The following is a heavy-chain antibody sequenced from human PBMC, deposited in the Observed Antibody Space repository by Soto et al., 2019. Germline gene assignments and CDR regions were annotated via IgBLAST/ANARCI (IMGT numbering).Heavy chain of an antibody. CDR3: ARPHEYSSSYYFDY. V-gene: IGHV3-23*01. J-gene: IGHJ4*02. CDR2: ISGSGGST. Sequence: EVQLLESGGGLVQPGGSLRLSCAASGFTFSSYAMSWVRQALGKGLEWVSAISGSGGSTYYADSVKGRFTISRDNSKNTLYLQMNSLRAEDTAVYYCARPHEYSSSYYFDYWGQGTLVTVSS. CDR1: GFTFSSYA. D-gene: IGHD6-6*01.